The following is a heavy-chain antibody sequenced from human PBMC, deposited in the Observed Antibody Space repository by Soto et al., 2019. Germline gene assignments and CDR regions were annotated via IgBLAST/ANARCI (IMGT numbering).Heavy chain of an antibody. V-gene: IGHV4-59*08. J-gene: IGHJ4*02. CDR1: GGSISSYY. CDR2: IYYSGST. Sequence: QVQLQESGPGLVKPSETLSLTCTVSGGSISSYYWSWIRQPPGKGLEWIGYIYYSGSTNYNPSLKSRVTILVYTSKNQFSLMLSSVTAADTAVYYCARHEERGVDFDYWGQGTLVTVSS. CDR3: ARHEERGVDFDY.